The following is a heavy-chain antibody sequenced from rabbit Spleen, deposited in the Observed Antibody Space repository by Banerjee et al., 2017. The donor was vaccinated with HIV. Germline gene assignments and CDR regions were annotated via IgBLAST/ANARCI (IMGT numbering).Heavy chain of an antibody. CDR3: ARDAAGREDFNL. J-gene: IGHJ4*01. CDR2: IDVARTGST. Sequence: QEQLVESGGGLVKPGASLTLTCTASGFSFSSSYDICWVRQAPGKGLEWIACIDVARTGSTYYTTWAKGRFTISKTSSTTVTLQMTSLTAADTATYFCARDAAGREDFNLWGPGTLVTVS. CDR1: GFSFSSSYD. V-gene: IGHV1S45*01. D-gene: IGHD4-2*01.